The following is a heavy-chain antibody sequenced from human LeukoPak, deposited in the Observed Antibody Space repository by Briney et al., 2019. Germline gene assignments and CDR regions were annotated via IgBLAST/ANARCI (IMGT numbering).Heavy chain of an antibody. CDR2: INPSGGST. J-gene: IGHJ4*02. D-gene: IGHD3-10*01. CDR3: ARGILANPWYYGSGSLDPFDY. CDR1: GYTFTSYY. Sequence: GASVKVSCKASGYTFTSYYMHWVRQAPGQGLEWMGIINPSGGSTSYAQKFQGRVTMTRDTSTSTVYMELSSLRSEDTAVYYCARGILANPWYYGSGSLDPFDYWGQGTLVTVSS. V-gene: IGHV1-46*01.